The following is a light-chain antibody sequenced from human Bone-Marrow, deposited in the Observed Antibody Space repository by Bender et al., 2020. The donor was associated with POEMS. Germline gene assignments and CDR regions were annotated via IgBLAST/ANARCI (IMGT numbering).Light chain of an antibody. CDR3: AAWDDTLSVV. V-gene: IGLV1-50*01. J-gene: IGLJ3*02. Sequence: QSVLTQPPSVSGAPGQTVTISCTGTSSNMGAGYGVNWYQQLPGTAPKLLIYNNENRPSGVPDRISGSKSGTSASLAITGLQAEDEADYYCAAWDDTLSVVFGGGTKLTVL. CDR1: SSNMGAGYG. CDR2: NNE.